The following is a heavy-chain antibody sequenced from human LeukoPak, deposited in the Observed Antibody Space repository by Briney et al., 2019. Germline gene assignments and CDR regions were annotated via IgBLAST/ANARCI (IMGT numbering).Heavy chain of an antibody. CDR1: GFTFRSYE. V-gene: IGHV3-48*03. CDR2: IDSGRGSST. J-gene: IGHJ5*02. CDR3: ARMIRGGSGSPDWFDP. Sequence: PGGSLRLSCAASGFTFRSYEMNWVRQAPGKGLEWVSYIDSGRGSSTNYADSVKGRFTISRDNAKNSLYLQMISLRAEDTALYYCARMIRGGSGSPDWFDPWGQGTLVTVSS. D-gene: IGHD3-10*01.